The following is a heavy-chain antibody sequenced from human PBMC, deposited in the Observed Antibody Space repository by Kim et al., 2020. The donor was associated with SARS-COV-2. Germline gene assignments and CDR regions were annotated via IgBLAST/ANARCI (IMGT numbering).Heavy chain of an antibody. J-gene: IGHJ4*02. V-gene: IGHV3-9*01. D-gene: IGHD5-12*01. Sequence: GGSLRLSCAASGFTFDDYAMHWVRQAPGKGLEWVSGISWNSGSIGYADSVKGRFTISRDNAKNSLYLQMNSLRAEDTALYYCAKGVEMATRDPFDYWGQGTLVPVSS. CDR1: GFTFDDYA. CDR3: AKGVEMATRDPFDY. CDR2: ISWNSGSI.